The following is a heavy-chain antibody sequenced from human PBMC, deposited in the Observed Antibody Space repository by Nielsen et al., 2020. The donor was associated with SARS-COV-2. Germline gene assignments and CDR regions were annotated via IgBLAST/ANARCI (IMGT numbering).Heavy chain of an antibody. J-gene: IGHJ4*02. Sequence: GESLKISCAASGFTFSSYAMHWVRQAPGKGLEWVAVISYDGSNKYYADSVKGRFTISRDNSKNTLYLQMNSLRAEDTAMYYCASGGYYDSSGYSDYWGQGTLVTVSS. CDR1: GFTFSSYA. V-gene: IGHV3-30-3*01. D-gene: IGHD3-22*01. CDR3: ASGGYYDSSGYSDY. CDR2: ISYDGSNK.